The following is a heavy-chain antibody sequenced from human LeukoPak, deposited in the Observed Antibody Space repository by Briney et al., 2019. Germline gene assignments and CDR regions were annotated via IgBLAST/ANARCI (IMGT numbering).Heavy chain of an antibody. CDR2: INSDGKST. CDR3: AKSRAGSSGFYFDY. Sequence: GRSLRLSCAASGFTFSNYWMHWVRQGPGAGLVWVSRINSDGKSTSYADSVKGRFTISRDNAKNTLFLQMNSLRAEDTAVYFCAKSRAGSSGFYFDYWGQGTLVTVSS. V-gene: IGHV3-74*01. J-gene: IGHJ4*02. D-gene: IGHD3-22*01. CDR1: GFTFSNYW.